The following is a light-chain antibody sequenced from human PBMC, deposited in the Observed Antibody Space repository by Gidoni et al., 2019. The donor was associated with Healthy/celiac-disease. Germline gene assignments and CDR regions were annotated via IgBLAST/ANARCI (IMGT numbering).Light chain of an antibody. CDR1: SSDVGSYNL. J-gene: IGLJ1*01. CDR3: CSYAGSSTFYV. CDR2: EGS. Sequence: QSALTQPASVSGSPGQSITLPCTGTSSDVGSYNLFSWYQQHPGKAPKLMIYEGSKRPSGVSNRFSGSKSGNTASLTISGLQAEDEADYYCCSYAGSSTFYVFGTGTKVTVL. V-gene: IGLV2-23*01.